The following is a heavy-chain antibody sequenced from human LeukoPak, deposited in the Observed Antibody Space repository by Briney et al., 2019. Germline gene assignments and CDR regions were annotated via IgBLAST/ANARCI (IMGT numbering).Heavy chain of an antibody. V-gene: IGHV4-39*01. CDR1: GGSISSSSYY. CDR2: IYYSGGT. D-gene: IGHD3-3*01. Sequence: PSETLSLTCTVSGGSISSSSYYWGWIRQPPGKGLEWIGSIYYSGGTYYNPSLKSRVTISVDTSKNQFSLKLSSVTAADTAVYYCASRATYYDFWSGYYGAPGWFDPWGQGTLVTVSS. J-gene: IGHJ5*02. CDR3: ASRATYYDFWSGYYGAPGWFDP.